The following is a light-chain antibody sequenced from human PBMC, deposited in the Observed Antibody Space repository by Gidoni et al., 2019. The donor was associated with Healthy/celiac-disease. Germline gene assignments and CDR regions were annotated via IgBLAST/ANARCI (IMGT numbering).Light chain of an antibody. CDR2: GAS. J-gene: IGKJ2*01. Sequence: EIVLTQSQGTLSLSPGERPTLSCRASQSVSSSYLAWYQQKPGQAPRLLIYGASSRATGIPDRFSGSGSGTDFTLTISRLEPEDFAVYYCQQYGSSPPYTFGQGTKLEIK. V-gene: IGKV3-20*01. CDR3: QQYGSSPPYT. CDR1: QSVSSSY.